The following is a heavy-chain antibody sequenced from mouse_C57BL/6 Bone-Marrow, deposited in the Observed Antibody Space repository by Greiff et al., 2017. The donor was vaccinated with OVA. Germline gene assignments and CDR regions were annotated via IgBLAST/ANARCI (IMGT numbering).Heavy chain of an antibody. CDR3: ARGRLRRKDYYAMDY. D-gene: IGHD2-4*01. J-gene: IGHJ4*01. V-gene: IGHV1-55*01. Sequence: QVQLQQPGAELVKPGASVKMSCKASGYTFTSYWITWVKQRPGQGLEWIGDIYPGSGSTNYNEKFKSKATLTVDTSSSTAYMQLSSLTSEDSAVYYCARGRLRRKDYYAMDYWGQGTSVTVSS. CDR2: IYPGSGST. CDR1: GYTFTSYW.